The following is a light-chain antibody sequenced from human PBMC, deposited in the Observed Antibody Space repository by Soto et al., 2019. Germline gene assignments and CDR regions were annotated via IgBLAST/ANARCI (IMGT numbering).Light chain of an antibody. Sequence: DIQMTQSPSAMSASVGDRVTITCRASQDINNYLAWFQQKPGKVPERLIYAASNLPSGVPSRFAGSGSGTEFPLTISGLQPEDFATYYCLQHNSYPYTFGQGTKLEIK. CDR3: LQHNSYPYT. CDR2: AAS. V-gene: IGKV1-17*03. CDR1: QDINNY. J-gene: IGKJ2*01.